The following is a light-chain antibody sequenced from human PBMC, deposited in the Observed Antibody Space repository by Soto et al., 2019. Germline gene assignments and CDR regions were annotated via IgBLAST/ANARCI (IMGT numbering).Light chain of an antibody. J-gene: IGKJ1*01. V-gene: IGKV1-39*01. CDR2: DTF. CDR1: ESIRNE. Sequence: DIQMTQSPSSLSASLGDRVTITCRPSESIRNELNWFQQRPGKAPRLLIYDTFTLQSGVPSRFSGSVSGTEISLTNSRLQAGNSGTYYCQQSFTPPWTFGQGTKVDIK. CDR3: QQSFTPPWT.